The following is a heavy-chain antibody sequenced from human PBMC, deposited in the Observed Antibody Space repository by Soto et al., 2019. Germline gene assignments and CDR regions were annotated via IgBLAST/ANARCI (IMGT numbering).Heavy chain of an antibody. D-gene: IGHD4-17*01. J-gene: IGHJ4*02. V-gene: IGHV3-30*18. Sequence: QVQLVESGGGVVQPGRSLRLSCAASGFTFSNYGMHWGRQAPGKGLEWVALISYDGYNKYDADSVKGRFTISRESSKSTLYLQMDSLKSDDTAVYYCAKDPANVEIHGAFDYWGQGTLVTVSS. CDR2: ISYDGYNK. CDR3: AKDPANVEIHGAFDY. CDR1: GFTFSNYG.